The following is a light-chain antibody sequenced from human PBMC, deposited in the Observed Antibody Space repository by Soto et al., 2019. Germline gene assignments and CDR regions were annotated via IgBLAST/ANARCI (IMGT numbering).Light chain of an antibody. Sequence: QPVLTQPPSASGTPGQRVIISCSGGISNLGSNFIYWYQQLPGAAPKLLISRNNERPSGVPDRFSGSKSGTSASLAISGLRSEDEADYHCAAWDDSLSAVVFGGGTKVTVL. CDR3: AAWDDSLSAVV. CDR1: ISNLGSNF. CDR2: RNN. J-gene: IGLJ3*02. V-gene: IGLV1-47*01.